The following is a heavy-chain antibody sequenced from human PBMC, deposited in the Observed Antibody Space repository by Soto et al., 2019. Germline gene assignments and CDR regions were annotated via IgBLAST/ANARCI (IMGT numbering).Heavy chain of an antibody. Sequence: QVQLQESGPGLVKPSQTLSLTCTVSGGSISSGGYYWSWIRQHPGKGLEWIGYIYYSGSTYYNPSXXXRVTISVATSXXHXSXTLSSVTAADTAVYYCARENVVVVAATPSSLPPPDIWGQGTMVTVSS. CDR1: GGSISSGGYY. J-gene: IGHJ3*02. D-gene: IGHD2-15*01. CDR3: ARENVVVVAATPSSLPPPDI. CDR2: IYYSGST. V-gene: IGHV4-31*03.